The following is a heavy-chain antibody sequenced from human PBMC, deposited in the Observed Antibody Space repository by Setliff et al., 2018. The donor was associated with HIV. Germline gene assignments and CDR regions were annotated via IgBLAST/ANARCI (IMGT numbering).Heavy chain of an antibody. CDR1: GFTFNSYW. D-gene: IGHD5-18*01. Sequence: PGESLKISCVASGFTFNSYWRYWVRQAPGKGLVCVSRVNNDGTDTIYADSVKGRFTISRDNPKNSLYLQMTSLRAEETAVYYCARDDSNGNTDAFDIWGQGTTVTVSS. CDR3: ARDDSNGNTDAFDI. CDR2: VNNDGTDT. V-gene: IGHV3-74*01. J-gene: IGHJ3*02.